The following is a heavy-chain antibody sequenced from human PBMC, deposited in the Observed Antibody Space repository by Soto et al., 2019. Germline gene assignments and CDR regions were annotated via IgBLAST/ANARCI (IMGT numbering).Heavy chain of an antibody. CDR2: INPIVGTT. CDR1: GYTFTSYY. V-gene: IGHV1-46*01. Sequence: ASVKVSCKASGYTFTSYYMHWVRQAPGQGLEWMGRINPIVGTTSYAQKFQDRVTITADESTSTAYMELSSLRSEDTAVYYCAREGGSSGPLGYWGQGTLVTVSS. J-gene: IGHJ4*02. CDR3: AREGGSSGPLGY. D-gene: IGHD1-26*01.